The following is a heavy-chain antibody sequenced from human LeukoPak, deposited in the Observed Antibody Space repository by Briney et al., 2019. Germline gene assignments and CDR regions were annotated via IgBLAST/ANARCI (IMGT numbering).Heavy chain of an antibody. Sequence: SETLSLTCTVSGGSISSGNYYWSWIRQPAGKGLEWIGRIYTSGGTNCNPSLKSRVTISVDTSKNQFSLKLSSVTAADTAVYYCARRIVVVITDAFDIXGQGTMVTVSS. J-gene: IGHJ3*02. CDR2: IYTSGGT. CDR1: GGSISSGNYY. CDR3: ARRIVVVITDAFDI. V-gene: IGHV4-61*02. D-gene: IGHD3-22*01.